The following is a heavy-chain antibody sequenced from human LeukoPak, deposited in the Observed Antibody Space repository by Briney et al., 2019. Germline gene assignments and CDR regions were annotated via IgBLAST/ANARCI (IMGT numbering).Heavy chain of an antibody. CDR1: GFTFSTYW. V-gene: IGHV3-7*01. CDR3: TCDLDRSNGL. D-gene: IGHD2-8*01. Sequence: PGGSLRLSCIASGFTFSTYWLSWVRQAPGKGLEWVANIKFDGIEKYYVDSVKGRFTVSRDNAKSSLYLQMNSLRPEDTAVYYCTCDLDRSNGLWGQGTMVTVSS. J-gene: IGHJ3*01. CDR2: IKFDGIEK.